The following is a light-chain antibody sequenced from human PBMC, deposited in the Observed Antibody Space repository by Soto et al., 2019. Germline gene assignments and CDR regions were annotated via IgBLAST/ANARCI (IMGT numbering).Light chain of an antibody. CDR3: QQRSNWLT. CDR1: QSVSSY. CDR2: DAS. Sequence: EIGLTQSPATLSLSPGERATLSCRASQSVSSYLAWYQQKPGRAPRLLIYDASNRATGIPARFSGSGSGTDFTLTISSLEPEDFAVYYCQQRSNWLTFGGGTKVEIK. V-gene: IGKV3-11*01. J-gene: IGKJ4*01.